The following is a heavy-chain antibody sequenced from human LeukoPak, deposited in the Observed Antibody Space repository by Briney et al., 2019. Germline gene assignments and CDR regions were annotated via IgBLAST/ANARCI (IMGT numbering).Heavy chain of an antibody. CDR1: GFTFSSYS. V-gene: IGHV3-21*01. CDR2: ISSSSSYI. D-gene: IGHD3-10*01. Sequence: GGSLRLSCAASGFTFSSYSMNWVRQAPGKGLEWVSSISSSSSYIYYADSVKGRFTISRDNAKNSLYLQMNRLRAEDTAVYYCARDDGSGIDYWGQGTLVTVSA. CDR3: ARDDGSGIDY. J-gene: IGHJ4*02.